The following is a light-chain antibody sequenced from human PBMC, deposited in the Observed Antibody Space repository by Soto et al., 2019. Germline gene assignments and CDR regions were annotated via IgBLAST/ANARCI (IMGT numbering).Light chain of an antibody. CDR3: QQLESYPST. Sequence: DIQMTQSPSTLSASVGDRVTITCRASQCINTFLDWYQQKPEKAPKLLIYAASTLQSGVPSRFSGSGSGTDFTLTISSLQPEDFATYYCQQLESYPSTFGGGTKVAIK. CDR1: QCINTF. V-gene: IGKV1-9*01. CDR2: AAS. J-gene: IGKJ4*01.